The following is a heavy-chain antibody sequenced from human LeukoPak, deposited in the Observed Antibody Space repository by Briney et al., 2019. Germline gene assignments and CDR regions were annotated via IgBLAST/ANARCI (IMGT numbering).Heavy chain of an antibody. Sequence: SETLSLTCTVSGGSISSYYWSWLRQPPGKGLEWIGYIYYSGSTNYNPSLKSRVTISVDKSKNQFSLKLSSVPAADTAVYYCARATYYYDSSGYTRPFDYWGQGTLVTVSS. V-gene: IGHV4-59*12. CDR1: GGSISSYY. CDR2: IYYSGST. J-gene: IGHJ4*02. CDR3: ARATYYYDSSGYTRPFDY. D-gene: IGHD3-22*01.